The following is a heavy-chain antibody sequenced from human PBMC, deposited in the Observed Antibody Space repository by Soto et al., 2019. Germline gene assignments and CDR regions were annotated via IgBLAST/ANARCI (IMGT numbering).Heavy chain of an antibody. Sequence: SGPTLVNPTQTLTLTCTFSGFSLSTSGMCVSWIRQPPGKALEWLALIDWDDDKYYSTSLKTRLTISKDTSKNQVVLTMTNMDPVDTATYYCARSTRDSSSWIIFDYWGQGTLVTVSS. J-gene: IGHJ4*02. D-gene: IGHD6-13*01. CDR3: ARSTRDSSSWIIFDY. CDR2: IDWDDDK. CDR1: GFSLSTSGMC. V-gene: IGHV2-70*01.